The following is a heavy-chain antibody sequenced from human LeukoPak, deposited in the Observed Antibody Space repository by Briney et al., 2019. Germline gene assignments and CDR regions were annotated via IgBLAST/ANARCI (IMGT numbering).Heavy chain of an antibody. CDR1: GGSPSIADSC. CDR3: AREREWLRFRAFDS. CDR2: ISYSGST. J-gene: IGHJ4*02. Sequence: SGTLCLTCALPGGSPSIADSCWTWIRHHPREGLGWLEYISYSGSTYYSPSPESRVVISVDTCKNQLSLKLTSVTAADTAVRYCAREREWLRFRAFDSSGQGA. D-gene: IGHD5-12*01. V-gene: IGHV4-31*11.